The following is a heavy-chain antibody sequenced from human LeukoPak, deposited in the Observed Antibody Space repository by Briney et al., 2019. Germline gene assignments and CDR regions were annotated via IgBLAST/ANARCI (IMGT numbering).Heavy chain of an antibody. CDR1: GYTFTGYY. D-gene: IGHD2-2*01. CDR3: ASSDCSSTSCYPNYYGMDV. CDR2: INPNSGGT. V-gene: IGHV1-2*02. J-gene: IGHJ6*02. Sequence: ASVKVSCKASGYTFTGYYMHWVRQAPGQGLEWIGWINPNSGGTNYAQKFQGRVTMTRDTSISTAYMELSRLRSDDTAVYYCASSDCSSTSCYPNYYGMDVWGQGTTVTVSS.